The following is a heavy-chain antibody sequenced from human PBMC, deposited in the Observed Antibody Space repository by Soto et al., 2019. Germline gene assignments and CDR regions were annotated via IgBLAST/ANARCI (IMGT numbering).Heavy chain of an antibody. J-gene: IGHJ6*02. CDR2: ISYDGSNK. CDR1: GFTFSSYG. D-gene: IGHD6-19*01. CDR3: AKGGAVAENYYYYGMDV. V-gene: IGHV3-30*18. Sequence: QVQLVESGGGVVQPGRSLGLSCAASGFTFSSYGMHWVRQAPGKGLEWVAVISYDGSNKYYADSVKGRFTISRDNSKNTLYLQMNSLRAEDTAVYYCAKGGAVAENYYYYGMDVWGQGTTVTVSS.